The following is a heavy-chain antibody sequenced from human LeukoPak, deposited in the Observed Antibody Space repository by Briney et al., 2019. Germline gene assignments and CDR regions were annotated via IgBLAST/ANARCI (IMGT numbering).Heavy chain of an antibody. CDR1: GGSISSYY. V-gene: IGHV4-4*07. Sequence: SETLSLTCTVSGGSISSYYWSWIRQPAGKGLEWIGRIYTSGSTNYNPSLKSRVTMSVDTSKNQFSLKLSSVTAADTAVYYCATARYSSSWYHYYYGMDVWGQGTTVTVSS. D-gene: IGHD6-13*01. CDR2: IYTSGST. J-gene: IGHJ6*02. CDR3: ATARYSSSWYHYYYGMDV.